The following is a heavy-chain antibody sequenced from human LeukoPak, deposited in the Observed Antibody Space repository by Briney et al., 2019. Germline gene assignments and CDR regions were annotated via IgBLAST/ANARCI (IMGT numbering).Heavy chain of an antibody. V-gene: IGHV4-34*01. CDR2: LTECGRT. J-gene: IGHJ6*02. D-gene: IGHD5-18*01. CDR3: AKAIQLTYMSYYYGMDV. CDR1: GGPFSGYF. Sequence: SETLSLTCAVYGGPFSGYFWSWIRQPPGKGLGRIGELTECGRTSYNPSLKSRITIGDNTSKTQFSLKLSSVTAADTAVYYCAKAIQLTYMSYYYGMDVWGQGTTVTVSS.